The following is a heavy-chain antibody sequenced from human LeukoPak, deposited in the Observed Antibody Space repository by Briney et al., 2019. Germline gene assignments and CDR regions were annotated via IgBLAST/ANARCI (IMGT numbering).Heavy chain of an antibody. CDR2: INHSGST. CDR1: GGSFSGYY. V-gene: IGHV4-34*01. J-gene: IGHJ6*02. CDR3: ARHYDSSGYYYPQTNYYYYGMDV. Sequence: SETLSLTCAVYGGSFSGYYWSWIRQPPGKGLEWIGEINHSGSTNYNPSLKSRVTISVDTSKNQFSLKLSSVTAADTAVYYCARHYDSSGYYYPQTNYYYYGMDVWGQGTTVTVSS. D-gene: IGHD3-22*01.